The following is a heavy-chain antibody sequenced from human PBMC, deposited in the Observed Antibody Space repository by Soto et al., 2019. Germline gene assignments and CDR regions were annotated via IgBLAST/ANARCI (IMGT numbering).Heavy chain of an antibody. Sequence: GASVKVSCKASGYTFTGYYMHWVRQAPGQGLEWMGWINPNSGGTNYAQKFQGWVTMTRDTSFSTAYMELSRLRSDDTAVYYCARGDNWNLSNMDVWGQGTTVTVSS. J-gene: IGHJ6*02. CDR2: INPNSGGT. D-gene: IGHD1-20*01. V-gene: IGHV1-2*04. CDR3: ARGDNWNLSNMDV. CDR1: GYTFTGYY.